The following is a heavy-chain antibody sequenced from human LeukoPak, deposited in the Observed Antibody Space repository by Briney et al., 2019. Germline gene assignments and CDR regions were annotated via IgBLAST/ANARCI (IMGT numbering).Heavy chain of an antibody. CDR3: ARGVTIFGVVIKYYFDY. D-gene: IGHD3-3*01. J-gene: IGHJ4*02. CDR1: GGSISSGSYY. CDR2: IYTSGST. Sequence: SETLSLTCTVSGGSISSGSYYWSWIRQPAGKGLEWIGRIYTSGSTNYNPSPKSRVTISVDTSKNQLSLKLSSVTAADTAVYYCARGVTIFGVVIKYYFDYWGQGTLVTVSS. V-gene: IGHV4-61*02.